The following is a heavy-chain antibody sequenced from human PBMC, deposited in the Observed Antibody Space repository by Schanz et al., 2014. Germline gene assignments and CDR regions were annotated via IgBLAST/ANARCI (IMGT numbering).Heavy chain of an antibody. CDR1: GGPFSGYF. D-gene: IGHD3-3*02. CDR3: ARHLVNAYGMDV. J-gene: IGHJ6*02. Sequence: QVQLQQWGAGLLKPSETLSLTCAVYGGPFSGYFWSWIRQSPGKGLQWIGEIHHSGSIIYNPSLRSGVPISMDTSKNQFFLKVTSVTAADTAVYYCARHLVNAYGMDVWGQGTTVIVSS. CDR2: IHHSGSI. V-gene: IGHV4-34*01.